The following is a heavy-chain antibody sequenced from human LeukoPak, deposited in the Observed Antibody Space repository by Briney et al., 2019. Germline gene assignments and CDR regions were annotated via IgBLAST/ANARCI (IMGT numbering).Heavy chain of an antibody. V-gene: IGHV1-18*01. CDR2: ISAYNCNT. CDR3: ARSDWLSTSDAFDI. Sequence: RGWISAYNCNTNYAQKLQGRVTMTTDTSTSTAYMELRSLRSDATAVYYCARSDWLSTSDAFDIWGQGTMVTVSS. D-gene: IGHD3-9*01. J-gene: IGHJ3*02.